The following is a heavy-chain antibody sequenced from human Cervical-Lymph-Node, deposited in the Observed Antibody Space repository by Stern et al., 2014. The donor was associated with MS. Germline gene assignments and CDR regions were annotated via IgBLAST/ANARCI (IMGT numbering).Heavy chain of an antibody. D-gene: IGHD1-1*01. CDR1: GFGFSSYA. J-gene: IGHJ1*01. CDR2: ISYDGSNE. CDR3: ARGLQEGGTYFQH. Sequence: VQLVESGGGVVQPGRSLRLSCAASGFGFSSYAMHWVRQAPGKGLEWVAVISYDGSNEYYADSVKGRFTISRDNSKNTMYLQMNSLRVEDMAVYFCARGLQEGGTYFQHWGQGTLVTVSS. V-gene: IGHV3-30*01.